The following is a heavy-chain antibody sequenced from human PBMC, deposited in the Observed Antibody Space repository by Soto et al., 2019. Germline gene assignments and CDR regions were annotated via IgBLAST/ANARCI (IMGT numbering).Heavy chain of an antibody. D-gene: IGHD4-17*01. J-gene: IGHJ4*02. CDR3: ARTEYGDLYYFDY. CDR1: GGSISSYY. CDR2: IYYSGST. Sequence: SETLSLTCTVSGGSISSYYWSWIRQPPGKGLEWIGYIYYSGSTNYNPSLKSRVTISVDTSKNQFSLKLDSVTAADTAVYYCARTEYGDLYYFDYWGQGALVTVSS. V-gene: IGHV4-59*01.